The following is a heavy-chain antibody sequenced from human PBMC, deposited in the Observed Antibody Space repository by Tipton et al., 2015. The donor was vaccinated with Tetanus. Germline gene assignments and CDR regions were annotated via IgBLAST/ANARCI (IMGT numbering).Heavy chain of an antibody. D-gene: IGHD3-22*01. Sequence: PRLSCAASGFTFSSYAMHWVRQAPGKGLEWVAVISYDGSNKYYADSVKGRFTISRDNSKNTLYLQMNSLRAEDTAVYYCARESYYDSSGYATYAFDIWGQGTMVTVSS. V-gene: IGHV3-30*04. CDR2: ISYDGSNK. CDR3: ARESYYDSSGYATYAFDI. J-gene: IGHJ3*02. CDR1: GFTFSSYA.